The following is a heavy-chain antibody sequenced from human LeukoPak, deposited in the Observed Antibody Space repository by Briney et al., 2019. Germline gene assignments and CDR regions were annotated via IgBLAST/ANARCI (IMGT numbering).Heavy chain of an antibody. J-gene: IGHJ4*02. CDR1: GYSFTSYW. D-gene: IGHD3-16*02. Sequence: RGESLKISCKGSGYSFTSYWIGWVRQMPGKGLEWMGIIYPGDSDTRYSPSFQGQVTISADKSISTAYLQWSSLKASDTAMYYCARQVEHYDYVRGSYRTSYYFDYWGQGTLVTVSS. V-gene: IGHV5-51*01. CDR3: ARQVEHYDYVRGSYRTSYYFDY. CDR2: IYPGDSDT.